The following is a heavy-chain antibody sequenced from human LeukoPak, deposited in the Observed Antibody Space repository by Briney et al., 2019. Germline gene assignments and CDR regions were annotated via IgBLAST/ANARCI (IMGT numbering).Heavy chain of an antibody. CDR1: GYSFTSYW. Sequence: GESLKISCKASGYSFTSYWIAWVRQMPGKGLEWMGIIYPGDSDSRYSPSFQGQVTISADKSISTAYLQWSSLKASDTAMYYCARWPASYVNSWGQGTLVTVSS. V-gene: IGHV5-51*01. J-gene: IGHJ4*02. CDR2: IYPGDSDS. D-gene: IGHD3-16*01. CDR3: ARWPASYVNS.